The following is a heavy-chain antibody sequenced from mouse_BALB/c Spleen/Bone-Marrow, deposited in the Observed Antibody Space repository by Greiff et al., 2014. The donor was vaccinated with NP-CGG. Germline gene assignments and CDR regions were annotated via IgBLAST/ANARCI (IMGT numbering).Heavy chain of an antibody. V-gene: IGHV4-1*02. D-gene: IGHD1-1*02. CDR2: INPGSNTI. CDR1: GFDFSSYW. CDR3: ARQKLWRAMDY. J-gene: IGHJ4*01. Sequence: EVKLEESGGGLVQPGGSLKFSCAASGFDFSSYWMTWVRQAPGKGLEWIGEINPGSNTINYTPSLKDKFIISRDNVKNTLYLQMSKVRSEDTALYYCARQKLWRAMDYWGQGTSVTVSS.